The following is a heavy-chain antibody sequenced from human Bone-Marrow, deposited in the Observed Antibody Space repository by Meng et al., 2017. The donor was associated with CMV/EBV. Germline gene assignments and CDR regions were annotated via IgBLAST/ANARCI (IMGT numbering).Heavy chain of an antibody. V-gene: IGHV3-30*03. Sequence: LSLTCAASGFTFSGYSMNWVRQAPGKGLEWVAVISYDGTNKYYADSVKGRFTISRDNSKSTLSLQMSSLRVEDTALYYCAREPQVPSRSYFYGLDVWGQGTTVTASS. D-gene: IGHD4/OR15-4a*01. CDR2: ISYDGTNK. CDR1: GFTFSGYS. CDR3: AREPQVPSRSYFYGLDV. J-gene: IGHJ6*02.